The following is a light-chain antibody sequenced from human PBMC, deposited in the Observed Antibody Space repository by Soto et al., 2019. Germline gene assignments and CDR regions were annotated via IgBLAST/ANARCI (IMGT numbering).Light chain of an antibody. V-gene: IGKV1-5*03. CDR2: KAY. Sequence: DIQMAQSPSTLSASVGDRVTITCRASQSIGSWLAWYQQKPGKAPKLLIYKAYSLESGVPSRFSGSGSGTEFTLTISSLQPDDFATYSCQQYNNYSPLTFGGVTKV. J-gene: IGKJ4*01. CDR3: QQYNNYSPLT. CDR1: QSIGSW.